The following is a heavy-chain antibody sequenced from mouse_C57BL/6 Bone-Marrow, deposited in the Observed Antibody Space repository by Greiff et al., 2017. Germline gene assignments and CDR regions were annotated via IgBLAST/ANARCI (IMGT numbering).Heavy chain of an antibody. Sequence: QVQLKQSGAELARPGASVKMSCKASGYTFTSYTMHWVKQRPGQGLEWIGYINPSSGYTKYNQKFKDKATLTADKSSSTAYMQLSSLTSEDSAVYYCARRELLRSYFDYWGQGTTLTVSS. CDR1: GYTFTSYT. V-gene: IGHV1-4*01. CDR2: INPSSGYT. D-gene: IGHD1-1*01. CDR3: ARRELLRSYFDY. J-gene: IGHJ2*01.